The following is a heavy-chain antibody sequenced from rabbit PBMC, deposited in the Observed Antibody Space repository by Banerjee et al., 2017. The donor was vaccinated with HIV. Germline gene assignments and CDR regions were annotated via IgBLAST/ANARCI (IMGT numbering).Heavy chain of an antibody. D-gene: IGHD3-1*01. Sequence: HLKESGGGLVQPGGSLKLSCTASGFTLSSYYMNWVRQAPGKGLEWIGYIDPVFGITYYANWVNGRFSISSHNAQNTLYLQLNSLTAADTATYFCARDTWHFKLWGPGTLVTVS. CDR1: GFTLSSYY. CDR2: IDPVFGIT. V-gene: IGHV1S7*01. CDR3: ARDTWHFKL. J-gene: IGHJ4*01.